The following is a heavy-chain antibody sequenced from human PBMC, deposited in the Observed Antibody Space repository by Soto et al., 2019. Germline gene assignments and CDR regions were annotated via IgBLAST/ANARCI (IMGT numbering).Heavy chain of an antibody. J-gene: IGHJ6*02. CDR1: GLSLRTTGVG. CDR3: VQSRCGGDCLEIYSSHAYNGLDV. V-gene: IGHV2-5*02. CDR2: LYWDDDQ. D-gene: IGHD2-21*02. Sequence: QVTLKESGPTLVKPTQTLTLTCTVSGLSLRTTGVGVGWVRQPPGKALEWLALLYWDDDQRYSPSLRSRLTIAKDISEKQVVLTTTNMDTVGTATYYCVQSRCGGDCLEIYSSHAYNGLDVGGQGTTVTVSS.